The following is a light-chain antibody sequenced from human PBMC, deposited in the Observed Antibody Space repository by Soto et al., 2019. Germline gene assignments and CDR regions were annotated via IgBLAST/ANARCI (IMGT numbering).Light chain of an antibody. J-gene: IGKJ4*01. Sequence: DIQMTQSPSSLSASVGDRVTITCRASQSISSYLNWYQQKPGKAPKLLIYAASSLQSGVPSRFSGSGSGTDFTLTISSLQPEDFATYYCQQSYGTPLTFGGGTKVETK. CDR2: AAS. CDR3: QQSYGTPLT. V-gene: IGKV1-39*01. CDR1: QSISSY.